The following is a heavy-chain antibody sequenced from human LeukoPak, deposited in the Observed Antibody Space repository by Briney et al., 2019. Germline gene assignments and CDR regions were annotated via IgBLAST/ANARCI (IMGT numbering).Heavy chain of an antibody. D-gene: IGHD6-6*01. V-gene: IGHV4-34*01. CDR2: INHSGST. CDR1: GGSFSGYY. CDR3: ASSTRPATWGFRDDAFDI. J-gene: IGHJ3*02. Sequence: SSETLSLTCAVYGGSFSGYYWSWIRQPPGKGLEWIGEINHSGSTNYNPSLKSRVTISVDTSKNQFSLKLSSVTASDTAMYYCASSTRPATWGFRDDAFDIWGQGTMVTVSS.